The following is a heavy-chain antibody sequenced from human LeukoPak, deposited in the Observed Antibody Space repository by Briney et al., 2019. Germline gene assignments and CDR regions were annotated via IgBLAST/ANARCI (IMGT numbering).Heavy chain of an antibody. CDR1: GYSVTSYW. Sequence: GGSLKVSCQGSGYSVTSYWIGWVRQMHGIGLGWMGTISPGDSDTRYSPSFQGQVTISADKSISTAYLQWSSLKASDTARYYCAVLGNTAMAPGYWGQGRLVSVSS. CDR3: AVLGNTAMAPGY. J-gene: IGHJ4*02. V-gene: IGHV5-51*01. D-gene: IGHD5-18*01. CDR2: ISPGDSDT.